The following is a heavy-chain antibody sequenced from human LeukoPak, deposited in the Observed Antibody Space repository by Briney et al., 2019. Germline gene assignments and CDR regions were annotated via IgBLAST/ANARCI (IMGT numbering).Heavy chain of an antibody. CDR3: AKDFYSYGNY. CDR2: ISGDGGST. D-gene: IGHD5-18*01. V-gene: IGHV3-43*02. CDR1: GYTFDDYA. J-gene: IGHJ4*02. Sequence: GGSLRLSCTASGYTFDDYAMHWVRQAPGKGLEWISLISGDGGSTYYADSVKGRFTMSRDNSKNSLYLQMNSLRTEDTALYYCAKDFYSYGNYWGQGTLVTVSS.